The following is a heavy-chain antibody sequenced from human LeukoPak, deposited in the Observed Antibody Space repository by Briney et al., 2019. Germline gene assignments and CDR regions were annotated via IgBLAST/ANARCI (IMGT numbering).Heavy chain of an antibody. J-gene: IGHJ4*02. CDR3: ARVDCSGGGCQALGIDY. CDR1: GGSFTTSY. CDR2: FYYTGST. Sequence: SEALSLTCTVSGGSFTTSYCTWIGRPPGPGVGWFGCFYYTGSTSYHPSLTSQVTISLDTSRNQFSPNLRSVTATHTAVYYGARVDCSGGGCQALGIDYWGQGTPVTVSS. D-gene: IGHD2-15*01. V-gene: IGHV4-59*01.